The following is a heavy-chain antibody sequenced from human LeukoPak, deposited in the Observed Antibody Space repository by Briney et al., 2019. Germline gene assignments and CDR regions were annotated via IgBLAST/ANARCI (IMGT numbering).Heavy chain of an antibody. CDR1: GGSISSGSYY. CDR3: ARGYSSSWYGYFQN. J-gene: IGHJ1*01. V-gene: IGHV4-61*02. D-gene: IGHD6-13*01. CDR2: IYTSGST. Sequence: SETLSLTCTVPGGSISSGSYYWSWIRQPAGKGLESIVRIYTSGSTNYNPSLKRRVTISVDTSKNHFSLKLNSVTAADTAVYYCARGYSSSWYGYFQNLGQGTLVTVSS.